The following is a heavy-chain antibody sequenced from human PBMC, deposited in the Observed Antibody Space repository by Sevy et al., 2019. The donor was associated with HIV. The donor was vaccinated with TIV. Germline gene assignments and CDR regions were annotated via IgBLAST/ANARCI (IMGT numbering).Heavy chain of an antibody. Sequence: GGSLRLSCAASGFTFSKYSMSWVRQPPGKGLEWVSTLSFGCGEINYEDSVKGRFTISRDNSKSPVYLQMNNLRPEDTAVYYCAREGCTKPHDYWGQGTLVTVS. D-gene: IGHD2-8*01. CDR1: GFTFSKYS. CDR3: AREGCTKPHDY. CDR2: LSFGCGEI. J-gene: IGHJ4*02. V-gene: IGHV3-23*01.